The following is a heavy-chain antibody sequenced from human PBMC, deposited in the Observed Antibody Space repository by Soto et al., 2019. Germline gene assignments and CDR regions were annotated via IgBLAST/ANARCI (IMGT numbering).Heavy chain of an antibody. D-gene: IGHD2-2*01. V-gene: IGHV4-34*01. Sequence: PSETLSLTGAVYGGSFSGYYWSWIRQPPGKGLEWIGEINHSGTTNYTPSLKSRVTISVDTSKNQFSLKLSSVTAAHTAVYYCARMTSSYCSSTSCPLTNQIDYWGQGTLVTVSS. CDR2: INHSGTT. CDR1: GGSFSGYY. CDR3: ARMTSSYCSSTSCPLTNQIDY. J-gene: IGHJ4*02.